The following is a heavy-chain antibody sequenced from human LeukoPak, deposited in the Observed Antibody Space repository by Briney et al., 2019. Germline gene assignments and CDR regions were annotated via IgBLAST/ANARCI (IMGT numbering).Heavy chain of an antibody. CDR1: VYTFTSYY. D-gene: IGHD6-13*01. CDR3: ARVGHYSSSWSPYYGMDV. Sequence: ASVKVSCKASVYTFTSYYTHWVRQAPGQGLEWMGIINPSGGSTSYAQKFQGRVTMTRDTSTSTVYMELSSLRSEDTAVYYCARVGHYSSSWSPYYGMDVWGQGTTVTVSS. CDR2: INPSGGST. V-gene: IGHV1-46*01. J-gene: IGHJ6*02.